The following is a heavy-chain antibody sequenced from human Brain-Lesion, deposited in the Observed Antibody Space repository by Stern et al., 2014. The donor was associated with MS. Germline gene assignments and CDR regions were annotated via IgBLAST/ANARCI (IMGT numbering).Heavy chain of an antibody. CDR3: ARNPALRYFDL. V-gene: IGHV4-31*03. J-gene: IGHJ2*01. D-gene: IGHD2-21*01. CDR2: VYYSGSI. Sequence: VQLVESGPGLVKPLQTLSLTCTVSGGSVSSGGYFWNWIRQHPGKGLEWIGHVYYSGSIAYNPSLKSRVTISVDTSKNQFSLRLRSVTAADTAVYYCARNPALRYFDLWGRGTLAAVSS. CDR1: GGSVSSGGYF.